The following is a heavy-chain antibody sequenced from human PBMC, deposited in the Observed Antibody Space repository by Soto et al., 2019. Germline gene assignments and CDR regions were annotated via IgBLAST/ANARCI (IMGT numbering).Heavy chain of an antibody. CDR3: ARGGGDFNWFDP. CDR2: INWNGGST. D-gene: IGHD2-21*02. J-gene: IGHJ5*02. V-gene: IGHV3-20*01. Sequence: PGGSLRLSCAASGFTFDDYGMSWVRQAPGKGLEWVSGINWNGGSTGYADSVKGRFTISRDNAKNSLYLQMNSLRAEDTALYHCARGGGDFNWFDPWGQGTLVTVSS. CDR1: GFTFDDYG.